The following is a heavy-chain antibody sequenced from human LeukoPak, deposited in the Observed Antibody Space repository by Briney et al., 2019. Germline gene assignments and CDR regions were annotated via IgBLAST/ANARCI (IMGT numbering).Heavy chain of an antibody. CDR1: GFTFDDYA. V-gene: IGHV3-9*01. CDR2: ISWNSGSI. CDR3: AKALYDSRGTLDY. Sequence: GRSLRLSCAASGFTFDDYAMHWVRQAPGKGLEWVSGISWNSGSIGYADSVKGRFTISRDNAKNSLYLQMNSLRAEDTAVYYCAKALYDSRGTLDYWGQGTLVTVSS. J-gene: IGHJ4*02. D-gene: IGHD3-22*01.